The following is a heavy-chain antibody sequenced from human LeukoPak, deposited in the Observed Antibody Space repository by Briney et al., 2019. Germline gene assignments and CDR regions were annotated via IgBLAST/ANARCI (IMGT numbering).Heavy chain of an antibody. CDR3: ARHQYYYDSSGYSDY. CDR1: GYSFTSYW. D-gene: IGHD3-22*01. CDR2: IYPGDSDT. J-gene: IGHJ4*02. V-gene: IGHV5-51*01. Sequence: GESLKISCKGSGYSFTSYWIGWVRQMPGKGLEWMGIIYPGDSDTRYSPSFQGQVTISADKSISTAYLQWSSLKASGTAMYYCARHQYYYDSSGYSDYWGQGTLVTVSS.